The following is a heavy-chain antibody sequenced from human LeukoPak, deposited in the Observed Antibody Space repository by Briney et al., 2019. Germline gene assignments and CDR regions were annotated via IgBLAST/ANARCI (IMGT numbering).Heavy chain of an antibody. J-gene: IGHJ5*01. CDR1: GGSISSGSYY. CDR3: ARQFGSDS. V-gene: IGHV4-61*02. D-gene: IGHD3-10*01. Sequence: SETLSLTCTVSGGSISSGSYYWSWIRQPAGKGLEWIGRIYTSGSTNYNPSLKSRVTISVDTSKNQFSLRLSSVTAADTAVYYCARQFGSDSWGQGTLVTVSS. CDR2: IYTSGST.